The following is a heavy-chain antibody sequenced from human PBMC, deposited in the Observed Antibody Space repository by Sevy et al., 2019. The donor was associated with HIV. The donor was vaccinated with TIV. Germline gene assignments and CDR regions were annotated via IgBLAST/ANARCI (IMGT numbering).Heavy chain of an antibody. CDR3: ARCLGSLRPWEYNWFDP. CDR1: GYTFASYG. Sequence: ASVKVSCKASGYTFASYGISWVRQAPGQGLEWMAWVTPYNGHKKYAQKLQGRVTMTTDTSTSTAYMELRSLRSDDTAVYYYARCLGSLRPWEYNWFDPWGQGTLVTVSS. D-gene: IGHD1-26*01. V-gene: IGHV1-18*01. J-gene: IGHJ5*02. CDR2: VTPYNGHK.